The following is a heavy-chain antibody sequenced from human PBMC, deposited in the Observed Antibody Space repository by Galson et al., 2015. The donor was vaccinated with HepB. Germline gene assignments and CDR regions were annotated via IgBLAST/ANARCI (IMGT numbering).Heavy chain of an antibody. V-gene: IGHV1-18*04. J-gene: IGHJ3*01. D-gene: IGHD3-22*01. CDR1: GFAFTSYG. CDR2: ISAYNHNT. Sequence: SVKVSCKASGFAFTSYGFSWVRQAPGHGLEWMGWISAYNHNTDYAQKFQGRVIMTTDTSTSTAYMELRSLRSDDTAVYYCASWLHHFLGDNSAYYPTRGAFDVWGQGTRVTVSS. CDR3: ASWLHHFLGDNSAYYPTRGAFDV.